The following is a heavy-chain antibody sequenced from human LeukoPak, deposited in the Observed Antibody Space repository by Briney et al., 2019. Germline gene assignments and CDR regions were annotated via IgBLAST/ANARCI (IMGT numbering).Heavy chain of an antibody. CDR2: ISAYNGNT. D-gene: IGHD4-17*01. J-gene: IGHJ3*02. Sequence: ASVKVSFKASGYTFTSYGISWVRQAPGQGLEWMEWISAYNGNTNYAQKLQGRVTMTTDTSTSTAYMELRSLRSDDTAVYYCARDLPTVTTYDDAFDIWGQGTMVTVSS. V-gene: IGHV1-18*01. CDR1: GYTFTSYG. CDR3: ARDLPTVTTYDDAFDI.